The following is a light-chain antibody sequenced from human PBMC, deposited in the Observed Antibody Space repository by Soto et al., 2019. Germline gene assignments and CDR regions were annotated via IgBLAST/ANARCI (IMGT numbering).Light chain of an antibody. CDR1: SSNIGAGYD. Sequence: QSVLTQPPSVSGAPGQRVTISCTGSSSNIGAGYDVHWYQQFPGTAPKLLIYCNSNRPSGVPDRFSGSKSGTSASLAITGLQAEDEADYYCQSYDSSLRVFGGGTKLTVL. CDR3: QSYDSSLRV. V-gene: IGLV1-40*01. CDR2: CNS. J-gene: IGLJ2*01.